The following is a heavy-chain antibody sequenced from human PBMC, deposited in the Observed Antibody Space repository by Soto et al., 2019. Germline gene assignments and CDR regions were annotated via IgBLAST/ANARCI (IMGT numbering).Heavy chain of an antibody. Sequence: GGSLRLSCAASGFTFSSYGMHWVRQAPGKGLEWVAVISYDGSNKYYADSVKGRFTISRDNSKNTLYLQMNSLRAEDTAVYYCARGGAYCTNGVCYYYYGMDVWGQGTTVTVSS. CDR3: ARGGAYCTNGVCYYYYGMDV. J-gene: IGHJ6*02. CDR2: ISYDGSNK. CDR1: GFTFSSYG. D-gene: IGHD2-8*01. V-gene: IGHV3-30*03.